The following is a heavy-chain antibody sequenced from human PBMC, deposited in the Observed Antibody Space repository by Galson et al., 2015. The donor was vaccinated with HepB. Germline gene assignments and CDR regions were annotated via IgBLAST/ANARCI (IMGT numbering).Heavy chain of an antibody. J-gene: IGHJ4*02. D-gene: IGHD3-10*01. CDR1: GGSFSGYY. V-gene: IGHV4-34*10. CDR3: ARSEAKRYGSGSTFDY. CDR2: INHSGST. Sequence: QVQLQESGPGLVKPSETLSLTCAVYGGSFSGYYWSWIRQPPGKGLEWIGEINHSGSTNYNPSLKSRVTISVDTSKNQFSLKLSSVTAADTAVYYCARSEAKRYGSGSTFDYWGQGTLVTVSS.